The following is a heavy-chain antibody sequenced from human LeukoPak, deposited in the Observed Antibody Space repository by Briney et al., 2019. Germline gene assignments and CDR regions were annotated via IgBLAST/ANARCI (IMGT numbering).Heavy chain of an antibody. CDR1: GFTFSSYA. CDR2: ISYDGSNK. D-gene: IGHD2-8*01. J-gene: IGHJ1*01. Sequence: GGSLRLSCAASGFTFSSYAMHWVRQAPGKGLEWVAVISYDGSNKYYADSVKGRFTISRDNSKNTLYLQMNSLRAEDTAVYYCARESAYGEYFQHWGQGTLVTVSS. CDR3: ARESAYGEYFQH. V-gene: IGHV3-30*04.